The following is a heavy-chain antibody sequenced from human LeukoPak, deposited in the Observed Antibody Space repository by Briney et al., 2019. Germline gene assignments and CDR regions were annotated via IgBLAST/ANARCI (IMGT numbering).Heavy chain of an antibody. J-gene: IGHJ5*02. CDR3: AGLRGYSYGGWFDP. CDR1: GGSISSGGYS. V-gene: IGHV4-30-4*07. Sequence: PSETLSLTCAVSGGSISSGGYSWSWIRQPPGKGLEWIGYIYYSGSTYYNPSLKSRVTILEDTSKSQFSLKLSSVTAADTAVYYCAGLRGYSYGGWFDPWGQGTLVTVSS. D-gene: IGHD5-18*01. CDR2: IYYSGST.